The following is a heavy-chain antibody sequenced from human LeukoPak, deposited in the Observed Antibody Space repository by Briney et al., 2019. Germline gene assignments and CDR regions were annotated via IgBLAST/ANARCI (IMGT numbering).Heavy chain of an antibody. D-gene: IGHD6-13*01. CDR1: GGTFSSYA. CDR2: IIPIFGTA. CDR3: ARDKSAAAGPTDLYYFDY. J-gene: IGHJ4*02. V-gene: IGHV1-69*01. Sequence: SVKVSCKASGGTFSSYAISWLRQAPGQGLEWIGGIIPIFGTANYAQKFQGRVTITADESTSTAYMELSSLRSEDTAVYYCARDKSAAAGPTDLYYFDYWGQGTLVTVSS.